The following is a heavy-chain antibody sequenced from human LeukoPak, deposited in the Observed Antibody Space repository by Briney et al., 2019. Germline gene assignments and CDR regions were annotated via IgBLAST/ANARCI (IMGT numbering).Heavy chain of an antibody. CDR2: IYHSGST. D-gene: IGHD3-10*01. J-gene: IGHJ4*02. CDR3: ARGGGELLSPFDY. Sequence: PSQTLSLTCTVSGGSISSGDYYWSWIRQPPGKGLEWIGYIYHSGSTYYNPSLKSRVTISVDRSKNQFSLKLSSVTAADTAVYYCARGGGELLSPFDYWGQGTLVTVSS. CDR1: GGSISSGDYY. V-gene: IGHV4-30-2*01.